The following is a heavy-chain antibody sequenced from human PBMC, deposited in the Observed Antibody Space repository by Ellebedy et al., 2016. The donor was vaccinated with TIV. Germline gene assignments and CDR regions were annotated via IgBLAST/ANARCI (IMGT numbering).Heavy chain of an antibody. CDR2: INAGNGNT. V-gene: IGHV1-3*01. CDR1: GYTFTSYA. J-gene: IGHJ4*02. D-gene: IGHD3-3*01. Sequence: ASVKVSCKASGYTFTSYAMHWVRQAPGQRLEWMGWINAGNGNTKYSQKFQGRVTITRDTSASTAYMELSSLRSEDTAVCYCARAWRSGYSNFDYWGQGTLVTVSS. CDR3: ARAWRSGYSNFDY.